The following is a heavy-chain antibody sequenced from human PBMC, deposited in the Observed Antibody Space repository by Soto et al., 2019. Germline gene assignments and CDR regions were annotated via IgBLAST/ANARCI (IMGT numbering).Heavy chain of an antibody. J-gene: IGHJ5*02. CDR2: IYHSGST. Sequence: PSETLSLTCAVSGYSISSGYYCGWIRQPPGKGLEWIGSIYHSGSTYYNPSLKSRVTISVDTSKNQFSLKLSSVTAADTAVYYCASLNYDFWSGFRGRGYNWFDPWGQGTLVTVSS. CDR1: GYSISSGYY. D-gene: IGHD3-3*01. CDR3: ASLNYDFWSGFRGRGYNWFDP. V-gene: IGHV4-38-2*01.